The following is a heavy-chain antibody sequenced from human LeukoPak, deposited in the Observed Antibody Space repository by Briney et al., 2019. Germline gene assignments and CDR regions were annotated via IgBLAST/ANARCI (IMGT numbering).Heavy chain of an antibody. D-gene: IGHD4-17*01. J-gene: IGHJ4*02. CDR3: SKGRGTTVTSAANY. CDR1: GFTFSSYA. CDR2: ISGSNDNT. Sequence: GGSLRLSCAASGFTFSSYAMSWVRPAPGKGLEWVSCISGSNDNTYYADSVKDRFTISRDNSKNTLSLQMNSLRAEDTAVYYCSKGRGTTVTSAANYWGQGTLVTVSS. V-gene: IGHV3-23*01.